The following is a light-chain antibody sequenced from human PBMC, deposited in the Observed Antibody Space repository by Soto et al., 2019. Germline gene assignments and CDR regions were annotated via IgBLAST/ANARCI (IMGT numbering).Light chain of an antibody. J-gene: IGLJ3*02. CDR1: SSDVGGYNY. V-gene: IGLV2-14*01. CDR2: DVS. Sequence: QSALTQPASVSGSPGQSITISCTGTSSDVGGYNYVSWYQQHPGKAPKLMIYDVSNRPSGVSNRFSGSKSGNTASLTISGLQAEYEADYYCSSYTSSSTWVFGGGTKLPS. CDR3: SSYTSSSTWV.